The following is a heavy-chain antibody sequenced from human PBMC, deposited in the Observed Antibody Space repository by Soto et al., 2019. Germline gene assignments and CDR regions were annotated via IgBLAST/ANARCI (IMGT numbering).Heavy chain of an antibody. CDR3: TTVSTYYDFWSGRRLGWFDP. CDR1: GFTFSNAW. CDR2: IKSKTDGGTT. Sequence: EVQLVESGGGLVKPGGSLRLSCAASGFTFSNAWMSWVRQAPGKGLEWVGRIKSKTDGGTTDYAAPVKGRFTISRDDSKNTLYLQMNSLKTEDTAVYYCTTVSTYYDFWSGRRLGWFDPWGQGTLVTVSS. D-gene: IGHD3-3*01. V-gene: IGHV3-15*01. J-gene: IGHJ5*02.